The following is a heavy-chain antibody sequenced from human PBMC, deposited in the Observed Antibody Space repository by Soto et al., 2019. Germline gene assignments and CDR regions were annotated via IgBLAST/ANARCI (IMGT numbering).Heavy chain of an antibody. CDR3: ASGGIAPGIAAAGTWFDP. CDR2: INPIFGRT. V-gene: IGHV1-46*01. D-gene: IGHD6-13*01. J-gene: IGHJ5*02. Sequence: ASVKVSCKASGYTFTNYYMHWVRQAPGQGLEWMGMINPIFGRTNYAQKFQGRVTITADESTSTAYMELSSLRSEDTAVYYCASGGIAPGIAAAGTWFDPWGQGTLVTSPQ. CDR1: GYTFTNYY.